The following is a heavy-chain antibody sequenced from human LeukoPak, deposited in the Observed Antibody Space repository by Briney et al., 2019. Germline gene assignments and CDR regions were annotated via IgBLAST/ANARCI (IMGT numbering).Heavy chain of an antibody. CDR3: ARYTYYYDSSGHKGHYYFDY. CDR2: INHSGST. CDR1: GGSFSGYY. V-gene: IGHV4-34*01. Sequence: PSETLSLTCAVYGGSFSGYYWSWIRQPPGKGLEWIGEINHSGSTNYNPSLKSRVTISVDTSKNQFSLKLGSVTAADTAVYYCARYTYYYDSSGHKGHYYFDYWGQGTLVTVSS. J-gene: IGHJ4*02. D-gene: IGHD3-22*01.